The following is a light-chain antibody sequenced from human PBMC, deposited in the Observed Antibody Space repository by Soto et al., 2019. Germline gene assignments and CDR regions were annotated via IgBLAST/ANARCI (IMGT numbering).Light chain of an antibody. V-gene: IGLV2-14*03. Sequence: QSALTQPASVSGSPGQSIAISCTETSSDVGAYDYVSWYQQHPDRAPRLVIYEVSSRPSGVSNRFSGSKSVNTATLTISGLQTDDEADYYCASHTTTNTRVFGTGTKVTVL. J-gene: IGLJ1*01. CDR3: ASHTTTNTRV. CDR1: SSDVGAYDY. CDR2: EVS.